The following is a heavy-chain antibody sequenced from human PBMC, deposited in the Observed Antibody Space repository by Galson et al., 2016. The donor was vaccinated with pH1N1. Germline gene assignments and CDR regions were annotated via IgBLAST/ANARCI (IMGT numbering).Heavy chain of an antibody. CDR1: GFTFSTYA. J-gene: IGHJ6*03. V-gene: IGHV3-23*01. Sequence: SLRLSCAASGFTFSTYAMSWVRQAPGKGLEWVSAIGGSGGSTYFADSVKGRFTISRDNSKNTLYPQMNSLRAEDTALYYCAKAQLYCTSTRCHYMDVWGKGTTVTVSS. CDR3: AKAQLYCTSTRCHYMDV. D-gene: IGHD2-2*01. CDR2: IGGSGGST.